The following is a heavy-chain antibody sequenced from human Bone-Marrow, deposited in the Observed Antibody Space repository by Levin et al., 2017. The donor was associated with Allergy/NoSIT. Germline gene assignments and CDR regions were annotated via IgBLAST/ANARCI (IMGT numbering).Heavy chain of an antibody. CDR1: DDSISSSHW. V-gene: IGHV4-4*02. J-gene: IGHJ5*02. D-gene: IGHD7-27*01. Sequence: LSLTCGVSDDSISSSHWWTWVRQPPGKGLEWIGEIYHSGSTNYNPSLKSRVTISVEKSKNQFSLKLSSVTAADTAVYYCARRNVLAPGEEWFDPWGQGTLVTVSS. CDR2: IYHSGST. CDR3: ARRNVLAPGEEWFDP.